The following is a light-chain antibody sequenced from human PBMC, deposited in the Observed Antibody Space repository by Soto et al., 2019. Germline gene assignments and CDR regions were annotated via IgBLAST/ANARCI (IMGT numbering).Light chain of an antibody. V-gene: IGKV1-39*01. Sequence: DIQMTQSPSSLSASVRDRVTITCRASHNTRGYLNWYQQKPGKAPKLLIYAASNLQSGIPSRFSGGGSETDFTLTISSLQPEDFATYYCQQSYSTPWTFGQGTKVEIK. CDR3: QQSYSTPWT. CDR1: HNTRGY. J-gene: IGKJ1*01. CDR2: AAS.